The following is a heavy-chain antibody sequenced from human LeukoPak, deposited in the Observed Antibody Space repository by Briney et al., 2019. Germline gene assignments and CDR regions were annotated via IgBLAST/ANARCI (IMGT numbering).Heavy chain of an antibody. CDR1: GYTFTGYY. V-gene: IGHV1-2*06. CDR3: ARGCGGDSSCSDAFDI. CDR2: INPNSGGT. D-gene: IGHD2-21*02. J-gene: IGHJ3*02. Sequence: ASVKVSCKASGYTFTGYYMHWVRQAPGQGLEWMGRINPNSGGTNYAQKFQGRVTMTRDTSISTAYMELSRLRSDDTAVYYCARGCGGDSSCSDAFDIRGQGTMVTVSS.